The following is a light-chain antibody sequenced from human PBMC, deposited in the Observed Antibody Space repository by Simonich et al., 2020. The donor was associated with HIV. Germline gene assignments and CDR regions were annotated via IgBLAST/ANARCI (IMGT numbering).Light chain of an antibody. Sequence: IVMTQSPDSLAVSLGERATINCKSTQSVLHSSNNKNYLAWYQKKPGQPPKLLIYWAATRESGIPDRFSGSGSGTDFTLTISSLQAEDVAVYYCQQYYSSPFTFGPGTKVDIK. V-gene: IGKV4-1*01. CDR1: QSVLHSSNNKNY. CDR2: WAA. J-gene: IGKJ3*01. CDR3: QQYYSSPFT.